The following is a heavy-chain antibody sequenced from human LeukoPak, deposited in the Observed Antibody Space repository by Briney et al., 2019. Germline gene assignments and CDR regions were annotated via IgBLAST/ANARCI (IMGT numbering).Heavy chain of an antibody. CDR2: MNPNSGNT. CDR1: GYTFTSYA. CDR3: ARVSYYYDSSGYSIDAFDI. V-gene: IGHV1-8*02. J-gene: IGHJ3*02. D-gene: IGHD3-22*01. Sequence: ASVKVSCKASGYTFTSYAMNWVRQATGQGLEWMGWMNPNSGNTGYAQKFQGRVTMTRNTSISTAYMELSSLRSEDAAVYYCARVSYYYDSSGYSIDAFDIWGQGTMVTVSS.